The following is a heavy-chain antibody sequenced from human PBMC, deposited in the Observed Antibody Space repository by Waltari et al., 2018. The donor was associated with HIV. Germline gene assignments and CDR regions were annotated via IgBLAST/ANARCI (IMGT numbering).Heavy chain of an antibody. Sequence: EVQLLESGGGLVQPGGSLRLSCAASGFTFSSYATSWVRQAPGKGLEWVSGIIRGRGSTYHADSVKGRFTVSRDNSKNTLYLQMNGLRVEDTAVYYCAKGLSVYYGSGSYPADYWGQGTLVTVSS. D-gene: IGHD3-10*01. CDR3: AKGLSVYYGSGSYPADY. V-gene: IGHV3-23*01. CDR1: GFTFSSYA. J-gene: IGHJ4*02. CDR2: IIRGRGST.